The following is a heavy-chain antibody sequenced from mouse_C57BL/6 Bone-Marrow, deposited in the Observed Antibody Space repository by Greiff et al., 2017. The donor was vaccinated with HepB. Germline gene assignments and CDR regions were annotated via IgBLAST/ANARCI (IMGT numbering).Heavy chain of an antibody. CDR1: GFTFSDFY. V-gene: IGHV7-1*01. Sequence: DVKLVESGGGLVQSGRSLRLSCATSGFTFSDFYMEWVRQAPGKGLEWIAASRNKANDYTTEYSASVKGRFIVSRDTSQSILYLQMNALRAEDTAIYYCARDDSYDWYFDVWGTGTTVTVSS. CDR3: ARDDSYDWYFDV. CDR2: SRNKANDYTT. J-gene: IGHJ1*03. D-gene: IGHD3-3*01.